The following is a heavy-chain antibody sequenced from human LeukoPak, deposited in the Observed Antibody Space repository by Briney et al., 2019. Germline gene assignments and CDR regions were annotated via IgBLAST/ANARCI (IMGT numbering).Heavy chain of an antibody. CDR1: GLTFSSYA. D-gene: IGHD3-10*01. V-gene: IGHV3-23*01. Sequence: GGSLSLSCAASGLTFSSYAMNWVRQASGKGLEWVSGITDSGRKTYYADSVKGRFSISRDNSRNTLYLQMSDLRAEDTAVYYCAKITMATTPNFWGQGTLVTVSS. CDR3: AKITMATTPNF. J-gene: IGHJ4*02. CDR2: ITDSGRKT.